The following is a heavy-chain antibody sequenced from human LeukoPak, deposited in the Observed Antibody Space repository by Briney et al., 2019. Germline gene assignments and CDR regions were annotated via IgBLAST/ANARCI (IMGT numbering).Heavy chain of an antibody. V-gene: IGHV3-74*01. CDR3: ARLAARQILGYYGMDV. Sequence: GGSLRLSCEASGFTFSNYWMHWVRQVPGKGLVWVSRIRSDGGDTTYADFVQGRFTISRDNVKNMLYLQMNSLRAKDTAVYYCARLAARQILGYYGMDVWGQGTTVTVSS. CDR2: IRSDGGDT. J-gene: IGHJ6*02. CDR1: GFTFSNYW. D-gene: IGHD6-6*01.